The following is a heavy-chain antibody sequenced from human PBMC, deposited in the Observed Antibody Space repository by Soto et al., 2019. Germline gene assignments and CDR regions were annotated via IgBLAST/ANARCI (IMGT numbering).Heavy chain of an antibody. CDR1: GGSLSSYY. D-gene: IGHD5-12*01. V-gene: IGHV4-59*08. CDR3: ARRYGSSFDC. Sequence: QVQLQESGPGLVKPSETLSLTCTVSGGSLSSYYWSWIRQPPGKGLEWIGYIYYSGSTNYNPSLKSRVTITVDPSKNQFSLKLSSVTAADTAVYYCARRYGSSFDCWGQGTLVTVSS. CDR2: IYYSGST. J-gene: IGHJ4*02.